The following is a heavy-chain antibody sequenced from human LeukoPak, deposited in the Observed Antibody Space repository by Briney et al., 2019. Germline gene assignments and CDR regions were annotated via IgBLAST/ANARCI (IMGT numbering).Heavy chain of an antibody. D-gene: IGHD2-2*02. J-gene: IGHJ5*02. CDR1: GFTFSSYA. CDR2: ISYDGSNK. V-gene: IGHV3-30-3*01. Sequence: GGSLRLSCAASGFTFSSYAMHWVRQAPGKGLEWVAVISYDGSNKYYADSVKGRFTISRDNSKNTLYLQMNSLRAEDTAVYYCARGGSYCSSTSCYTSWFDPWGQGTLVTVSS. CDR3: ARGGSYCSSTSCYTSWFDP.